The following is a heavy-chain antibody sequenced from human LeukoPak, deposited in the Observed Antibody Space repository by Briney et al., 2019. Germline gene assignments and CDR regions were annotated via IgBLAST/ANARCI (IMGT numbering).Heavy chain of an antibody. CDR3: ARVGGGELPGGPL. V-gene: IGHV4-39*01. D-gene: IGHD1-26*01. CDR1: GGSISSSSYY. CDR2: IYYSGST. Sequence: SEALSLTCTVSGGSISSSSYYWGWIRQPPGKGLEWIGSIYYSGSTYYSPSLKSRVTISVDTSKNQFSLKLSSVTAADTAVYYCARVGGGELPGGPLWGQGTMVTVSS. J-gene: IGHJ3*01.